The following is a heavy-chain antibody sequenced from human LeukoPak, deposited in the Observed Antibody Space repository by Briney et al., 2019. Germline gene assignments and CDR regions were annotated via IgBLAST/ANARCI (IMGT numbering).Heavy chain of an antibody. CDR3: TTDSYDL. J-gene: IGHJ4*01. CDR1: GFTFSSYS. Sequence: GGSLRLSCAASGFTFSSYSMSWVRQAPGKGLEWVGRILRKTDGGTTDYAAPVKGRFSISRDDSKNTLYLQMNSLKTEDTAVYCCTTDSYDLWGHGTLVLVSS. CDR2: ILRKTDGGTT. V-gene: IGHV3-15*01. D-gene: IGHD3/OR15-3a*01.